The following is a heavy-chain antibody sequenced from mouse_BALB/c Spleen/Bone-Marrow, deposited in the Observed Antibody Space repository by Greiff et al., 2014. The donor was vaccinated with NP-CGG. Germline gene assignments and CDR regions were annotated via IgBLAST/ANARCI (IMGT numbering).Heavy chain of an antibody. CDR2: IKHYNEGT. V-gene: IGHV1-14*01. J-gene: IGHJ3*01. CDR3: ARPYYYGSSGDSWFAY. CDR1: GFSFISYV. D-gene: IGHD1-1*01. Sequence: EVQLQQSGPGLVAPSHSLSITCNVSGFSFISYVVHWVRQPPGKGLEWLGYIKHYNEGTKYNEKFKGKATLTSDKSSSTAYMELSSLTSEDSAVYYCARPYYYGSSGDSWFAYWGQGTLVTVSA.